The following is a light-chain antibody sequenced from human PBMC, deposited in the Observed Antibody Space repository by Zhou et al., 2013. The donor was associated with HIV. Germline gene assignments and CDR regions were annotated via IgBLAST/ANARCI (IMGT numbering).Light chain of an antibody. CDR3: QQLNSYPPIT. CDR1: QDISIY. CDR2: DAS. Sequence: DIQMTQSPSSLSASVGDRVTITCQASQDISIYLNWYQQRPGKAPKLLIFDASNLETGVSSRFRGSGSGTDFTFTISSLQPEDIATYYCQQLNSYPPITFGQGTRLEIK. V-gene: IGKV1-33*01. J-gene: IGKJ5*01.